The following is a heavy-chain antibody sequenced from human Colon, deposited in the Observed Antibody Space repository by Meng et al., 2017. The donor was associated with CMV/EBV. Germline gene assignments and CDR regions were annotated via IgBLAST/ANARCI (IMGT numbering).Heavy chain of an antibody. J-gene: IGHJ4*02. Sequence: VSGNSAAWSWIRQSPSRGLEWLGRTYYRSKWYTDYALSVKGRITINADTSKNKFSLQLNSVTPEDTAVYYCAREYSLPSRYYFDSWGQGTLVTVSS. V-gene: IGHV6-1*01. D-gene: IGHD5-12*01. CDR1: VSGNSAA. CDR3: AREYSLPSRYYFDS. CDR2: TYYRSKWYT.